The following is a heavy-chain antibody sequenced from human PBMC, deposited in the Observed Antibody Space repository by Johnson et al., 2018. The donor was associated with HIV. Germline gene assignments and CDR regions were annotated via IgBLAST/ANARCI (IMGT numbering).Heavy chain of an antibody. CDR3: AKGEPVAFDI. Sequence: VLLVESGGGVVRPGGSLRLSCAASGFSFDNYGMSWVRQAPGKGLEWVSGINWNGASTGYTDSVKGRFTISRDNSKNTLYLQMNSLRAEDTAVYYCAKGEPVAFDIWGQGTMVTVSS. CDR2: INWNGAST. J-gene: IGHJ3*02. CDR1: GFSFDNYG. D-gene: IGHD1-14*01. V-gene: IGHV3-20*04.